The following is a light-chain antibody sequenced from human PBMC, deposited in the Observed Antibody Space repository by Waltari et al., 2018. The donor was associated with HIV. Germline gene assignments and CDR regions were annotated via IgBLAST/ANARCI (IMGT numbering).Light chain of an antibody. CDR2: TVD. J-gene: IGLJ3*02. Sequence: QSALTQPPSASGTPGQRVSIFCSGGSSNIGSNYVYWYQQLPVGAPKLLIYTVDVWPSVVPDRFSGSMSGTSASLAISGLRSEDEGDYYCATWDVSLSGRVFGGGTRLTVL. CDR3: ATWDVSLSGRV. V-gene: IGLV1-47*01. CDR1: SSNIGSNY.